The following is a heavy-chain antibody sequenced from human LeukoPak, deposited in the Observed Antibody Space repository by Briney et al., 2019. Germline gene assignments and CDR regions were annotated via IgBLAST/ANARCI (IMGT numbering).Heavy chain of an antibody. CDR1: GYTFTGYY. J-gene: IGHJ5*02. V-gene: IGHV1-2*05. Sequence: ASVKVSCKASGYTFTGYYMHWVPQAPGQGLEWIGRINPNSGGTNYAQKFQGRVTMTRDTSISTAYMELSSLRSEDTGVYYCAREHLNQTGDWAYNWFDPWGQGTLVTVSS. CDR3: AREHLNQTGDWAYNWFDP. CDR2: INPNSGGT. D-gene: IGHD7-27*01.